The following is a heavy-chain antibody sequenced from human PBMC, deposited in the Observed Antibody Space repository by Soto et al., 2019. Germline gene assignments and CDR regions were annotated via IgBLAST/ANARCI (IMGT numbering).Heavy chain of an antibody. CDR2: ISGSGA. Sequence: QPGGSLRLSCAASGFTFSNYPMSWVRQAPGKGLEWVSVISGSGAFYADSVKGRFTISRDHSKNTLYLQMNSLRGDDTAVYYCAKDSWGGTVSGWSHDSWGRGTLVTVSS. CDR3: AKDSWGGTVSGWSHDS. V-gene: IGHV3-23*01. CDR1: GFTFSNYP. D-gene: IGHD6-19*01. J-gene: IGHJ4*02.